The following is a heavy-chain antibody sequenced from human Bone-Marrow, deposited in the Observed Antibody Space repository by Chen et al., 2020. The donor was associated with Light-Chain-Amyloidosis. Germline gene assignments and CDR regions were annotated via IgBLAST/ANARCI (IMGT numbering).Heavy chain of an antibody. Sequence: QVQLQQWGAGLLKPSETLSLTCAVYGGSFSGFYWSWIRQPPGMGLEWIGDINHSGSTNYNPSLKSGVTISVDMSKNQFSLELGSVTAGDTAVYYCARLRGGFGELFGVGFEYWGQGTRVTVSS. V-gene: IGHV4-34*01. CDR1: GGSFSGFY. CDR2: INHSGST. CDR3: ARLRGGFGELFGVGFEY. J-gene: IGHJ4*02. D-gene: IGHD3-10*01.